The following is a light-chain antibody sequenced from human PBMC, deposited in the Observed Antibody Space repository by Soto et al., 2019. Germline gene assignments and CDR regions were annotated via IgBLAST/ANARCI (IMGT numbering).Light chain of an antibody. Sequence: ILLTQSPCTLSVSPGERATLSCGASQSVSNSLAWYQQKPGQAPRLLMSDVATRATGIPARFSGSGSGTDFTLTISSLEHEDFAVHYCQQRGDWHRITFGQGTRLEIK. CDR2: DVA. CDR1: QSVSNS. CDR3: QQRGDWHRIT. J-gene: IGKJ5*01. V-gene: IGKV3-11*01.